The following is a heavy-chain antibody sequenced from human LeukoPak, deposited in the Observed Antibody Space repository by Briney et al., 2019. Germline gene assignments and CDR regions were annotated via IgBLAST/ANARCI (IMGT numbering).Heavy chain of an antibody. V-gene: IGHV3-30-3*01. CDR3: AREGYYGSGSPPSLYFDH. D-gene: IGHD3-10*01. CDR2: TSSDLNVK. J-gene: IGHJ4*02. CDR1: GFTFRNYV. Sequence: GGSLRLSCAASGFTFRNYVIHWVRQAPGKGLEWVAVTSSDLNVKLYADSVKGRFTISRDNSRSTLYLQMNSLRPEDTAIYYCAREGYYGSGSPPSLYFDHWGQGTLVTVSS.